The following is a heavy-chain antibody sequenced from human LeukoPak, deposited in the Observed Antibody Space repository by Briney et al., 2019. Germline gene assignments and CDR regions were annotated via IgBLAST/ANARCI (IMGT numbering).Heavy chain of an antibody. CDR3: ARVDDLDAFDI. Sequence: GGSLRLSYAASGFTFSNYAMHWVRQAPGKGLEWVAVISDDGSNKYYADSVKGRFTISRDNSKNTLYLQMNSLRPEDTAIYYCARVDDLDAFDIWGQGTMVTVSS. D-gene: IGHD2-2*03. CDR1: GFTFSNYA. CDR2: ISDDGSNK. J-gene: IGHJ3*02. V-gene: IGHV3-30*04.